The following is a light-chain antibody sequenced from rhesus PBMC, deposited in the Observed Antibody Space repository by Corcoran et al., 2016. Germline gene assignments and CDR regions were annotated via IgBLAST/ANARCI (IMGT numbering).Light chain of an antibody. CDR3: QQDYSWPLT. Sequence: EIVMTQSPATLSLSPGERATLSCRASQSVSSRLAWYPQKPGQAPRLLIYDASRRATGIPERFSGGGSGTEFTLTISSLEAEDVGVYYCQQDYSWPLTFGGGTKVEIK. J-gene: IGKJ4*01. CDR2: DAS. V-gene: IGKV3-17*03. CDR1: QSVSSR.